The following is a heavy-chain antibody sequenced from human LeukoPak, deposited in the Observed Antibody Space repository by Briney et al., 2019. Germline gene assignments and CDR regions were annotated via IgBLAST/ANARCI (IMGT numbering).Heavy chain of an antibody. CDR1: GFGISTYS. CDR2: ISSSGKYV. J-gene: IGHJ6*02. D-gene: IGHD6-6*01. V-gene: IGHV3-21*06. CDR3: ARDRYDSSVGGMDV. Sequence: GGSLRLSCSAAGFGISTYSMNWVRQAPGKGLEWVSSISSSGKYVYYGDSVKGRFTLSRDDAKNELYLQMNSLRAEDTALYYRARDRYDSSVGGMDVWGQGTTVTVSS.